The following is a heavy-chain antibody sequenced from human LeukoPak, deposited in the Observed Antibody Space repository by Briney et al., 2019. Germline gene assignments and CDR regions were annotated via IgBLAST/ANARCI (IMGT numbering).Heavy chain of an antibody. Sequence: GGSLRLSCEASGFIFSNYVMHWVRQAPGKGLEWVAFIRYDGSRQYSADSVKGRFTISRDNAKNSLYLQMNSLTAEDTAVYYCAGPQGVIIPPDAFDIWGQGTMVTVSS. V-gene: IGHV3-30*02. J-gene: IGHJ3*02. CDR2: IRYDGSRQ. CDR3: AGPQGVIIPPDAFDI. CDR1: GFIFSNYV. D-gene: IGHD3-10*01.